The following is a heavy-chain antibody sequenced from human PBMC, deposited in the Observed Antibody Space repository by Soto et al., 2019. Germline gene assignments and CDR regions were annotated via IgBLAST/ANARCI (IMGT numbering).Heavy chain of an antibody. CDR2: LSYDGSYK. V-gene: IGHV3-30*18. CDR1: GFTFRDYG. Sequence: PGGSLRLSCVASGFTFRDYGMHWVRQAPGKGLEWLAVLSYDGSYKNSADSVKGRFTISRDNSKNTLFLQMNSLRAEDTAVYYCAKDDDYRDPIPHNIDYWGQGTLVTVSS. J-gene: IGHJ4*02. CDR3: AKDDDYRDPIPHNIDY. D-gene: IGHD4-17*01.